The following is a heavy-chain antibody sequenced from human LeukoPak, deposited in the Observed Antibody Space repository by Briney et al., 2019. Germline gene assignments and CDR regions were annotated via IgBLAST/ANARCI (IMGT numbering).Heavy chain of an antibody. CDR1: GGSISSSSYY. J-gene: IGHJ4*02. V-gene: IGHV4-39*01. D-gene: IGHD2-15*01. Sequence: VKPSETLSLTCTVSGGSISSSSYYWGWIRQPPGKGLEWIGSIYYSGSTYYNPSLKSRVTISVDTSKNQFSLKLSSVTAADTAVYYCASGVVLVAAPEGWYWGQGTLVTVSS. CDR2: IYYSGST. CDR3: ASGVVLVAAPEGWY.